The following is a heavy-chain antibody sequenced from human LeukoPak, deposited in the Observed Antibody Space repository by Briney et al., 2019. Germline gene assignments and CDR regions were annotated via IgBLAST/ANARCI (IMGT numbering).Heavy chain of an antibody. Sequence: PGGSLRLSCAASGFTFSSYAMTWVRPAPGRGLEWVSAISGSGGTTYCADSVKGRFSISRDNSKNALYLQLNSLGAEDTAVYYCAKGRNYASGSYGDSWGQGTLVTVSS. D-gene: IGHD3-10*01. CDR1: GFTFSSYA. V-gene: IGHV3-23*01. J-gene: IGHJ4*02. CDR3: AKGRNYASGSYGDS. CDR2: ISGSGGTT.